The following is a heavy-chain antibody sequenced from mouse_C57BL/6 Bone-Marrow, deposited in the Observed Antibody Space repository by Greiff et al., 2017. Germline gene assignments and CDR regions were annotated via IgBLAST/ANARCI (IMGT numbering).Heavy chain of an antibody. CDR1: GFSLSTFGMG. CDR3: ARIEGVWLRFYWYFDV. D-gene: IGHD2-2*01. V-gene: IGHV8-8*01. J-gene: IGHJ1*03. CDR2: IWWDDDK. Sequence: QVTLKVSGPGILQPSQTLSLTCSFSGFSLSTFGMGVGWIRQPSGKGLEWLAHIWWDDDKYYNPALKSRLTISKDTSKNQVFLKVANVDTADTATYYCARIEGVWLRFYWYFDVGGTGTTVTVAS.